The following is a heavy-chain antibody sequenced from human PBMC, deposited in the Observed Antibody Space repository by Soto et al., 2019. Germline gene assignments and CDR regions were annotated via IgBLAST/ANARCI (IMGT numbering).Heavy chain of an antibody. CDR3: ARGAYSDSSSYFDY. CDR2: IYYSGTT. V-gene: IGHV4-30-4*01. J-gene: IGHJ4*02. CDR1: GDSISSGDHY. Sequence: QVQLQESGPGLVKPSQTLSLTCTVSGDSISSGDHYWSWIRQPPGKGLECSGDIYYSGTTYSRPSLQRRVTISVDTAKNQFSLKLNSVTAADTAVYYCARGAYSDSSSYFDYWGQGTLVPVSS. D-gene: IGHD6-6*01.